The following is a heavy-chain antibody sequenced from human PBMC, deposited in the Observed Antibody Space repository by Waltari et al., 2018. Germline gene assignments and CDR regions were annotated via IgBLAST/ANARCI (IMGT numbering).Heavy chain of an antibody. CDR1: GGTFNYA. J-gene: IGHJ6*02. CDR2: IIPILGVP. V-gene: IGHV1-69*04. D-gene: IGHD3-10*01. CDR3: ARSPLGSGTYVYIYGMDV. Sequence: QVQLVQSGAEVKKPGSSVKVSCKASGGTFNYAISWVRQAPGQGLEWMGRIIPILGVPNYAQEFQGRLTITADKSTSTAYMELSSLGSEDTAVYYCARSPLGSGTYVYIYGMDVWGQGTTVTVSS.